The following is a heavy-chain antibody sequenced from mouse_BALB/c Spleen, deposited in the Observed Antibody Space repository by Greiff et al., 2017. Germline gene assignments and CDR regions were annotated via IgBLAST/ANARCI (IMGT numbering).Heavy chain of an antibody. CDR2: IYPGSGST. Sequence: LQQPGSELVRPGASVKLSCKASGYTFTSYWMHWVKQRPGQGLEWIGNIYPGSGSTNYDEKFKSKATLTVDTSSSTAYMQLSSLTSEDSAVYYCTEGGFDYWGQGTTLTVAS. J-gene: IGHJ2*01. CDR3: TEGGFDY. V-gene: IGHV1S22*01. CDR1: GYTFTSYW.